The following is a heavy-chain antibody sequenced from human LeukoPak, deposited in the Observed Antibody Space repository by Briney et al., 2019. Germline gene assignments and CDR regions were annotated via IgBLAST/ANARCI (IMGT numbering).Heavy chain of an antibody. D-gene: IGHD6-13*01. CDR2: IKEDESEK. J-gene: IGHJ4*02. CDR3: ASGRQLGY. CDR1: GFTFINYW. V-gene: IGHV3-7*01. Sequence: GGPLRLSCAASGFTFINYWMRWVSQAPGKGLEWFANIKEDESEKYYVNSVKGRFTISRDNARNSLYLQMNSRRAEDTAVYYCASGRQLGYWGQGTLVTVSS.